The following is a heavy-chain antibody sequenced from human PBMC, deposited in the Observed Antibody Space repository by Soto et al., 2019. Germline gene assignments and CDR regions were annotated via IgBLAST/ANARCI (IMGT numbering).Heavy chain of an antibody. CDR3: ARSPYSSSWYSYYGMDV. Sequence: QVQLVQSGAEVKKPGSSVKVSCKASGGTFSSYAISWVRQAPGQGLEWMGGIIPIFGTANYAQKFQGRVTVTADKSTSTAYMELSSLRSEDTAVYYCARSPYSSSWYSYYGMDVWGQGTTVTVSS. CDR1: GGTFSSYA. V-gene: IGHV1-69*06. D-gene: IGHD6-13*01. J-gene: IGHJ6*02. CDR2: IIPIFGTA.